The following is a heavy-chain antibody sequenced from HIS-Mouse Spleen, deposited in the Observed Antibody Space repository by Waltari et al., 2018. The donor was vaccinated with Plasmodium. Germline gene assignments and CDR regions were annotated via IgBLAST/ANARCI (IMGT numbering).Heavy chain of an antibody. CDR1: GFSLSTSGMS. Sequence: QVTLRESGPALVKPTQTLTLTCTFSGFSLSTSGMSVRWTRQPPGKALEWLARIDWDDDKYYSTSLKTRLTISKDTSKNQVVLTMTNMDPVDTATYYCARHKKRGQLVRGYFDYWGQGTLVTVSS. CDR3: ARHKKRGQLVRGYFDY. D-gene: IGHD6-6*01. CDR2: IDWDDDK. V-gene: IGHV2-70*15. J-gene: IGHJ4*02.